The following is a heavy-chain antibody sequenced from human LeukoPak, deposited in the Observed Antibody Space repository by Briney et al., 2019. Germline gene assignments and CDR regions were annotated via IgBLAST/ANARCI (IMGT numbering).Heavy chain of an antibody. D-gene: IGHD3-22*01. V-gene: IGHV3-66*01. CDR1: GFTVSSNY. CDR2: IYSGGST. CDR3: ARDLVTHYDSSSPVY. Sequence: GGSLRLSCAASGFTVSSNYMSWVRQAPGKGLEWVSVIYSGGSTYYADSVKGRFTISRDNSKNTLYLQMNSLRAEDTAVYYCARDLVTHYDSSSPVYWGQGTLVTVSS. J-gene: IGHJ4*02.